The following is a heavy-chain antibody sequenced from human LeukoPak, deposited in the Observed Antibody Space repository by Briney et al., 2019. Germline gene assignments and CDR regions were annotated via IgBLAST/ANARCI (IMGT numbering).Heavy chain of an antibody. V-gene: IGHV4-39*01. J-gene: IGHJ4*02. Sequence: SETLSLTCTVSGGSISSSSYYWGWIRQHPGKGLEWIGSIYYSGSTYYNPSLKSRVTISVDASKNQFSLKLSSVTAADTAVYYCARHGIFGVVMWTSIDYWGQGTLVTVSS. CDR2: IYYSGST. CDR1: GGSISSSSYY. D-gene: IGHD3-3*01. CDR3: ARHGIFGVVMWTSIDY.